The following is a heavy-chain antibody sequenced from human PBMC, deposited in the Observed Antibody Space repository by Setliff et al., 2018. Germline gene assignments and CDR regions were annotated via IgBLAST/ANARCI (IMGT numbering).Heavy chain of an antibody. CDR1: GYSFTSYD. CDR3: ARAGLAAAGRKGVFDH. CDR2: VSPIDDGKP. D-gene: IGHD6-13*01. V-gene: IGHV1-8*01. J-gene: IGHJ4*02. Sequence: ASVKVSCKASGYSFTSYDINWVRLAAGQGLEWMGWVSPIDDGKPGYTQKFQGRVTITWVTSISTGYMELNSLRSDDTAVYYCARAGLAAAGRKGVFDHWGQGTLVTVSS.